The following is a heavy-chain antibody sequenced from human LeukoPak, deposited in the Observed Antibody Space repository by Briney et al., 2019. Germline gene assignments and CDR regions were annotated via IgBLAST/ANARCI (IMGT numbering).Heavy chain of an antibody. J-gene: IGHJ4*02. CDR2: IYYSGTT. D-gene: IGHD4/OR15-4a*01. V-gene: IGHV4-59*11. CDR3: ARDLMGASHFDY. Sequence: SETLSLTCTVSGGRINNHYWTCIRQPPGKGLEWLGYIYYSGTTNYNPSLRSRVTISIDTSKNQFSLKMSSVTAADTAVYYCARDLMGASHFDYWGQGTLVTVSS. CDR1: GGRINNHY.